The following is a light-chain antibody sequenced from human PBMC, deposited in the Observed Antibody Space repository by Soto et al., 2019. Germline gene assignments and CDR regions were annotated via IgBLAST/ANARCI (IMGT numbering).Light chain of an antibody. V-gene: IGKV3-11*01. CDR2: DAS. J-gene: IGKJ2*01. CDR1: QSVSSY. CDR3: QQRRNWSPYT. Sequence: EIVLTQSPATLSLSPGERATLSCRASQSVSSYLAWYQQKPGQAPRLLIYDASNRATGIPARFSGSGYGTDLTLTISSLAPEDFTLYYCQQRRNWSPYTFGQGTKLEIQ.